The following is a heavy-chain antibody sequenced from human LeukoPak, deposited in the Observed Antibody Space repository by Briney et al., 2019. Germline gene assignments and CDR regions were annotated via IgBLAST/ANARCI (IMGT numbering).Heavy chain of an antibody. Sequence: PGGSLRLSCAASGFTFSSYAMSWVRQAPGKGLEWVSYISSSGSTIYYADSVKGRFTISRDNAKNSLYLQMNSLRAEDTAVYYCARAPTYYYDSSGYYYHYFDYWGQGTLVTVSS. V-gene: IGHV3-48*03. CDR2: ISSSGSTI. CDR3: ARAPTYYYDSSGYYYHYFDY. D-gene: IGHD3-22*01. CDR1: GFTFSSYA. J-gene: IGHJ4*02.